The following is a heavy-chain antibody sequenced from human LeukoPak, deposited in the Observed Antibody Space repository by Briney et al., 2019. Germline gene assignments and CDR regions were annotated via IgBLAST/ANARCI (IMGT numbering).Heavy chain of an antibody. D-gene: IGHD3-16*02. V-gene: IGHV4-30-4*02. Sequence: SETLSLTCTVSGGSISSGDYYWSWIRQPPGKGLEWIGYIYYSGSTYDNPSLKSRVTISVDTSKNQFSLKLSSVTAADTAVYYCARSLGITFGGIIVAGFDPWGQGTLVTVSS. CDR3: ARSLGITFGGIIVAGFDP. CDR1: GGSISSGDYY. J-gene: IGHJ5*02. CDR2: IYYSGST.